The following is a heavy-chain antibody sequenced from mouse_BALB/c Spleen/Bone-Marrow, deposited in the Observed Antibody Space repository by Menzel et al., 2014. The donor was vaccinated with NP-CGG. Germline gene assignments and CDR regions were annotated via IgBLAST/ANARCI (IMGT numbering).Heavy chain of an antibody. Sequence: EVQLVESGAELVRPGASVKISCKAFGYTFTNHHINWVKQSPGQGLDWIGYINPYNDYTSYNQKFKGKATLTVDKSSSTAYMELSSVTSEDSAVYFCAREDYGAWFPYWGQGTLGTVSA. CDR2: INPYNDYT. J-gene: IGHJ3*01. V-gene: IGHV1S45*01. D-gene: IGHD1-2*01. CDR3: AREDYGAWFPY. CDR1: GYTFTNHH.